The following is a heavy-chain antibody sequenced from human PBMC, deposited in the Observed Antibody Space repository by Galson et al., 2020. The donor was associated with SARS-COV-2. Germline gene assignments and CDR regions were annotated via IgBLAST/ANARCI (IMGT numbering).Heavy chain of an antibody. Sequence: SGPPLVKPTETLTLTCTVTGKSLSNPPSGVRWIRQPPGNAPERPAHSFPNGDKSYTTSLRRRHTVSKDTSRSQVVLTMANVGPLDTATYYCARTRPTSWESSVGSFDVWGPGTMVTVSS. V-gene: IGHV2-26*01. CDR3: ARTRPTSWESSVGSFDV. J-gene: IGHJ3*01. CDR1: GKSLSNPPSG. D-gene: IGHD7-27*01. CDR2: SFPNGDK.